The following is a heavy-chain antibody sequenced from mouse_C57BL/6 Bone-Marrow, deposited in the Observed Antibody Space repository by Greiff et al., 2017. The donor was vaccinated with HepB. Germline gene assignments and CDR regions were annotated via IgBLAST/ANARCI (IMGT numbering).Heavy chain of an antibody. CDR2: ISSGSSTI. Sequence: EVHLVESGGGLVKPGGSLKLSCAASGFTFSDYGMHWVRQAPEKGLEWVAYISSGSSTIYYADTVKGRFTISRDNAKNTLFLQMTSLRSEDTALYYCARYASMARDYWGQGTSVTVSS. V-gene: IGHV5-17*01. D-gene: IGHD2-3*01. J-gene: IGHJ4*01. CDR3: ARYASMARDY. CDR1: GFTFSDYG.